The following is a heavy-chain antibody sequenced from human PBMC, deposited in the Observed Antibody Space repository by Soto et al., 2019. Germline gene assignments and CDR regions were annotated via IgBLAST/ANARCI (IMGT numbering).Heavy chain of an antibody. V-gene: IGHV2-5*01. Sequence: QITLKESGPTLVKPPQTLTLTCTFSGFSLSTSGMGVAWIRQPPGKALEWLALIYWNDDRRYSPSLQSRLTITKDTSKNQVVLTMTNVDPVDTGTYFCAHFSGYEQFEYWGQGTLVTVSS. D-gene: IGHD5-12*01. CDR2: IYWNDDR. CDR1: GFSLSTSGMG. CDR3: AHFSGYEQFEY. J-gene: IGHJ4*02.